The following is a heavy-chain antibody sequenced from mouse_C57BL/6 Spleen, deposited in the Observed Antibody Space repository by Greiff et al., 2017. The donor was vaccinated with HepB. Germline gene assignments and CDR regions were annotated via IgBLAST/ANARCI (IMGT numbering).Heavy chain of an antibody. D-gene: IGHD3-2*02. CDR2: IYPGSGNT. CDR3: ARRGSSNAMDY. V-gene: IGHV1-76*01. CDR1: GYTFTDYY. Sequence: VQLQQSGAELVRPGASVKLSCKASGYTFTDYYINWVKQRPGQGLEWIARIYPGSGNTYYNEKFKGKATLTAEKSSSTAYMQPSSLTSEDSAVYFCARRGSSNAMDYWGQGTSVTVSS. J-gene: IGHJ4*01.